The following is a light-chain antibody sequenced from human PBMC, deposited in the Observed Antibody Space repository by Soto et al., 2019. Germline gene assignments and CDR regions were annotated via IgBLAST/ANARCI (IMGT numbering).Light chain of an antibody. Sequence: QSVLTQPASVSGSPGQSITISCTGSSSDVGGYNYVSWYQHHPGKAPKLVIHEVTDRPSGVSNRFSGSKSGNTASLTISGLQAEDEADYYCSSYTTSSTHVIFGGGTKLNVL. CDR3: SSYTTSSTHVI. J-gene: IGLJ2*01. CDR1: SSDVGGYNY. CDR2: EVT. V-gene: IGLV2-14*01.